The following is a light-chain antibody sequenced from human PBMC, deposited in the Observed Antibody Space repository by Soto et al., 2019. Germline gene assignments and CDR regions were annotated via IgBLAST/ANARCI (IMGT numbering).Light chain of an antibody. Sequence: IVLTQSPATLAVSLGDSATLSCTASQSVSLSLAWYQMRPGQHPRLLIYGASSRATDIPARFSGSGSGTDFTLTVSSLQSEDFTLYFGQQYHIWRSWTFGQGNKV. CDR2: GAS. CDR3: QQYHIWRSWT. J-gene: IGKJ1*01. CDR1: QSVSLS. V-gene: IGKV3-15*01.